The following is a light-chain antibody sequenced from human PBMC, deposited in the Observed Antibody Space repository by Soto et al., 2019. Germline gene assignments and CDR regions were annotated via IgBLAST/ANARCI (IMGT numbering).Light chain of an antibody. CDR3: SSYGGSNNFVV. CDR1: SSDVGGYNY. J-gene: IGLJ2*01. CDR2: EVT. V-gene: IGLV2-8*01. Sequence: QSALTQPPSASGSPGQSVTISCTGTSSDVGGYNYVSWYQQHPGKAPKLMIYEVTKRPSGVPDRFSGSKSGNTASLTVSGLQAEDEADYYCSSYGGSNNFVVFGGGTKPPS.